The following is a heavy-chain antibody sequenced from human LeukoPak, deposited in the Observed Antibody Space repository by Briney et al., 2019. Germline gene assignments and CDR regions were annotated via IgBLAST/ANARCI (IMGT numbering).Heavy chain of an antibody. CDR2: INPNSGGT. D-gene: IGHD6-13*01. CDR1: GYTFTGYY. J-gene: IGHJ4*02. V-gene: IGHV1-2*02. CDR3: ARSDLNLYSSSWYFYDY. Sequence: ASVKVSCKASGYTFTGYYMHWVRQAPGQGLEWMGWINPNSGGTNYAQKFQGRVTMTRDTSISTAYMELSRLRSDDTAVYYCARSDLNLYSSSWYFYDYWGQGTLVTVSS.